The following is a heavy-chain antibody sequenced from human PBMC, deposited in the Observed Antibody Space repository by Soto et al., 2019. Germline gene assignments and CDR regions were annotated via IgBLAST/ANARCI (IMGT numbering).Heavy chain of an antibody. D-gene: IGHD1-1*01. CDR2: IYATGTT. V-gene: IGHV4-4*07. Sequence: SGTLSLTCTVSGASISGFYWSWIRKSAGKGLEWIGRIYATGTTDYNPSLKSRVMMSVDTSKKQFSLKLRSVTAADTAVYYCVRDGTKTLRDWFDPWGQGISVTVSS. J-gene: IGHJ5*02. CDR3: VRDGTKTLRDWFDP. CDR1: GASISGFY.